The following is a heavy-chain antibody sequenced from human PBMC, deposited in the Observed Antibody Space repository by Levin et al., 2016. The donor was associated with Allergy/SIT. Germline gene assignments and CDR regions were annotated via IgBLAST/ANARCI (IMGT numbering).Heavy chain of an antibody. CDR1: GGSISSGSYY. D-gene: IGHD6-19*01. Sequence: SETLSLTCTVSGGSISSGSYYWSWIRQPAGKGLEWIGRIYTSGSTNYNPSLKSRVTISVDTSKNQFSLKLSSVTAADTAVYYCARHIAVAGTNRYFDYWGQGTLVTVSS. V-gene: IGHV4-61*02. CDR3: ARHIAVAGTNRYFDY. CDR2: IYTSGST. J-gene: IGHJ4*02.